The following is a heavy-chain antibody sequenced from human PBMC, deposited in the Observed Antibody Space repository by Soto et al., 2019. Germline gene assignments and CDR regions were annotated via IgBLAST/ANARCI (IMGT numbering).Heavy chain of an antibody. CDR3: ASEYCSGGSCDYYGMDV. D-gene: IGHD2-15*01. Sequence: QVQLVESGGGVVQPGRSLRLSCAASGFTFSSYGMHWVRQAPGKGLEWVAVIWYDGSNKYYADSVKGRFTISRDNSKNTLYLKMNSLRAEDTAVYYCASEYCSGGSCDYYGMDVWGQGPTVTVSS. J-gene: IGHJ6*02. V-gene: IGHV3-33*01. CDR2: IWYDGSNK. CDR1: GFTFSSYG.